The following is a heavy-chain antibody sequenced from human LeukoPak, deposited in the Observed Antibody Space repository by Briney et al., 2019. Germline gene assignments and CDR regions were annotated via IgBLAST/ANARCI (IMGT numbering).Heavy chain of an antibody. Sequence: SETLSLTCAVYGGSFSGYYWSWIRQPPGKGLEWIGEINHSGSTNYNPSLKSRITISVDTSKNQFSLKLSSVTAADTAVYYCARSDAFDIWGQGTMVTVSS. CDR1: GGSFSGYY. V-gene: IGHV4-34*01. J-gene: IGHJ3*02. CDR2: INHSGST. CDR3: ARSDAFDI.